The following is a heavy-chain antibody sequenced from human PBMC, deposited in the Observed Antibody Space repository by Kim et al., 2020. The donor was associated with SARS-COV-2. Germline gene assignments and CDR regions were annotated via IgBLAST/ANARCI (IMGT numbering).Heavy chain of an antibody. CDR2: IYYSGST. D-gene: IGHD3-9*01. CDR3: ARDPSTGYYSPDWYFDL. CDR1: GGSVSSGSYY. J-gene: IGHJ2*01. Sequence: SETLSLTCTVSGGSVSSGSYYWSWIRQPPGKGLEWIGYIYYSGSTNYNPSLKSRVTISVDTSKNQFSLKLSSVTAADTAVYYCARDPSTGYYSPDWYFDLWGRGTLVTVSS. V-gene: IGHV4-61*01.